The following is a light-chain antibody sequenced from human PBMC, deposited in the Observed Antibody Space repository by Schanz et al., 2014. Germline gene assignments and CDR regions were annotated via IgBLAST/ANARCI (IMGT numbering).Light chain of an antibody. Sequence: EIVLTQSPGTLSLSPGERATLSCRASQSVTSTSLAWYQQKPGQGPRLLIYGASSRATGIPDRFSGSGSGTDFTLTISRLEPEDFAVYYCQQYGTSPLTFGQGTKLEIK. CDR2: GAS. CDR1: QSVTSTS. V-gene: IGKV3-20*01. J-gene: IGKJ2*01. CDR3: QQYGTSPLT.